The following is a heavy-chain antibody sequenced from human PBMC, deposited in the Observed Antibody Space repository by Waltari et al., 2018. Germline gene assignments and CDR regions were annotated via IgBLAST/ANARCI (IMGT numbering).Heavy chain of an antibody. Sequence: EVQLVESGGGLVQPGGSLRLSCAASGFTFSSYWMHWVRQAPGKGLVWVSRMKSDGSSTRYADSVKGRFTISRDNAKNTLYLQMNSLRAEDTAVYYCARVMGYSYGFAFDIWGQGTMVTVSS. D-gene: IGHD5-18*01. CDR2: MKSDGSST. CDR3: ARVMGYSYGFAFDI. CDR1: GFTFSSYW. J-gene: IGHJ3*02. V-gene: IGHV3-74*01.